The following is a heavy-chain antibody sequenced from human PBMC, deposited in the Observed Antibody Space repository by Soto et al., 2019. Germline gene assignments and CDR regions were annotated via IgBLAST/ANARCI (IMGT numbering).Heavy chain of an antibody. V-gene: IGHV1-69*13. CDR3: AKDPTPATNRGPNYYFDY. Sequence: SVKVSCKASGGTFSSYAISWVRQAPGQGLEWMGGIIPIFGSANYAQKFQGRVTITADESTSTAYMDLSSLRAEDTAVYYCAKDPTPATNRGPNYYFDYWGQGTLVTVSS. J-gene: IGHJ4*02. CDR1: GGTFSSYA. CDR2: IIPIFGSA. D-gene: IGHD5-12*01.